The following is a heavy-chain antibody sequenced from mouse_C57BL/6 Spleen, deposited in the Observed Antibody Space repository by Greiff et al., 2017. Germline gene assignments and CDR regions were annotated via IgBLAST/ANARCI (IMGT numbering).Heavy chain of an antibody. CDR1: GYAFTTYL. V-gene: IGHV1-54*01. J-gene: IGHJ2*01. CDR3: ARDYYGSSYYFDY. D-gene: IGHD1-1*01. Sequence: QVQLKESGAELVRPGTSVKVSCKASGYAFTTYLIEWVKQRPGQGLEWIGVINPGSGGTNYNEKFKGKATLTADKSSSTAYMQLSSLTSEESAVYFCARDYYGSSYYFDYWGQGTTLTVSS. CDR2: INPGSGGT.